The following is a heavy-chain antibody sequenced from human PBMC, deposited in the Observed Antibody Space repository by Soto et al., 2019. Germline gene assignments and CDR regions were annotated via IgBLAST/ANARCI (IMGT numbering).Heavy chain of an antibody. V-gene: IGHV1-3*01. CDR3: ARDTETLGPRANDALDI. J-gene: IGHJ3*02. CDR2: INVGSGNT. Sequence: ASVKVSCKAAGYTFSAYTMNCVRQAPGQSLEWMGWINVGSGNTRYSQNFQGRVSITRDTSASTVYMELTGLKSEDTAMYYCARDTETLGPRANDALDIWGQGTMVTVSS. D-gene: IGHD3-3*02. CDR1: GYTFSAYT.